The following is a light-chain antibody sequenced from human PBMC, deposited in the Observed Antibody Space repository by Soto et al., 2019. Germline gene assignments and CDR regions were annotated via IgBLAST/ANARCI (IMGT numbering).Light chain of an antibody. J-gene: IGKJ2*01. CDR3: QQYGSSPPYT. CDR2: GAS. CDR1: QSVSSSY. Sequence: EIVLTQSPGTLSLSPGERATLSCRASQSVSSSYLAWYQQKPGQAPRLLIYGASSRATGIPDRFSGGGSGTDFTLTISRLEPXDXXXXXCQQYGSSPPYTFGQGTKLXIK. V-gene: IGKV3-20*01.